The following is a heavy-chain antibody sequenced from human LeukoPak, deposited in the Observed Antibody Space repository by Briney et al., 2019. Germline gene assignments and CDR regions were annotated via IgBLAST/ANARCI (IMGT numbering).Heavy chain of an antibody. V-gene: IGHV6-1*01. CDR2: TYYRSKWYN. Sequence: SQTLSLTCAISGDSVSSNSAAWNWIRQSPSRGLEWLGRTYYRSKWYNDYAVFVKSRITINPDTSKNQFSLQLNSVTTEDTAIYYCAREGDYNYYSGYVHFDYWGQGTLVTVSS. J-gene: IGHJ4*02. CDR3: AREGDYNYYSGYVHFDY. D-gene: IGHD3-22*01. CDR1: GDSVSSNSAA.